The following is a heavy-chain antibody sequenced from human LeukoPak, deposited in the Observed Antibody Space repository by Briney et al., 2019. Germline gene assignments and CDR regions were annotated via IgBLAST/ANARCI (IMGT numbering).Heavy chain of an antibody. D-gene: IGHD6-13*01. CDR3: ARGRLSIAAAGDAFDI. Sequence: ASETLSLTCAVYGGSFSGYYWSWIRQPPGKGLEWLGEINHSGSTNYNPSLKSRVTISVDTSKNQFSLKLSSVTAADTAVYYCARGRLSIAAAGDAFDIWGQGTMVTVSS. J-gene: IGHJ3*02. CDR1: GGSFSGYY. V-gene: IGHV4-34*01. CDR2: INHSGST.